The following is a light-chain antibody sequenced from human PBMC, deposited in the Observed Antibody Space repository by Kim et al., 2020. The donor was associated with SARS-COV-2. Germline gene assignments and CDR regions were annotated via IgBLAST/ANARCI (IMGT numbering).Light chain of an antibody. CDR3: QQRYSALT. Sequence: DIQMTQSPSSLSASVGDRVTITCRASQSISSYLNWYQQKPGKAPKLLIYAASSLQSGVPSRFSGSGSGTDFTLTISSLQPEDFATYYWQQRYSALTFGRGTKVDIK. J-gene: IGKJ4*01. CDR2: AAS. V-gene: IGKV1-39*01. CDR1: QSISSY.